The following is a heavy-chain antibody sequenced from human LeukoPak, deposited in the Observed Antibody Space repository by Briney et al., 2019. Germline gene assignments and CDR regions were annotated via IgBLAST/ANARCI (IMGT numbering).Heavy chain of an antibody. CDR2: ISYSGST. V-gene: IGHV4-30-4*07. D-gene: IGHD1-7*01. CDR3: ARDWGPSNGITGTTGHYYMDV. CDR1: GGSISSGGYS. Sequence: SETLSLTCAVSGGSISSGGYSWSWIRQPPGKGLEWIGYISYSGSTYHNPALKSRVTISGDTSKNQFSLKLSSVTAADTAVYYCARDWGPSNGITGTTGHYYMDVWGKGTTVTVSS. J-gene: IGHJ6*03.